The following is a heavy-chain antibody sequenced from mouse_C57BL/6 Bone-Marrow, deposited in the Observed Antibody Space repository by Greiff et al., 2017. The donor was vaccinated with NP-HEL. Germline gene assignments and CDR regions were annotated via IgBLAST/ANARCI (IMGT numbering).Heavy chain of an antibody. Sequence: EVMLVESGGGLVQPKGSLKLSCAASGFSFNTYAMNWVRQAPGKGLEWVARIRSKSNNYATYYADSVKDRFTISRDESESMLYLQMNNLKTEDTAIYYCVRHKTGNYFDYWGQGTTLTVSS. V-gene: IGHV10-1*01. CDR2: IRSKSNNYAT. J-gene: IGHJ2*01. CDR3: VRHKTGNYFDY. D-gene: IGHD4-1*01. CDR1: GFSFNTYA.